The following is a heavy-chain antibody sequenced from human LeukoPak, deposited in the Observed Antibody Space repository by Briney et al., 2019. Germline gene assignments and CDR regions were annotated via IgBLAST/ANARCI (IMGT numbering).Heavy chain of an antibody. Sequence: PSETLSFTCTVSGGSISSSSYYWGWIRQPPGKGLEWIGSIYYSGSTYYNPSLKSRVTISVDTSKNQFSLKLSSVTAANTAVYYCARGRCSSTSCPYYFDYWGQGTLVTVSS. CDR3: ARGRCSSTSCPYYFDY. J-gene: IGHJ4*02. V-gene: IGHV4-39*07. D-gene: IGHD2-2*01. CDR1: GGSISSSSYY. CDR2: IYYSGST.